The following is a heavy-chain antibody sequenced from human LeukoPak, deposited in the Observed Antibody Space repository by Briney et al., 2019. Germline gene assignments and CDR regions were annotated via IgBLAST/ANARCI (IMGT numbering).Heavy chain of an antibody. CDR1: GFTFSSYG. J-gene: IGHJ6*02. V-gene: IGHV3-30*18. Sequence: GGSLRLSCAASGFTFSSYGMHWVRQAPGKGLELVAVISYDGSNKYYADSVKGRFTISRDNSKNTLYLQMNSLRAEDTAVYYCAKMLYSSSSEALYYYYYGMDVWGQGTTVTVSS. CDR2: ISYDGSNK. D-gene: IGHD6-6*01. CDR3: AKMLYSSSSEALYYYYYGMDV.